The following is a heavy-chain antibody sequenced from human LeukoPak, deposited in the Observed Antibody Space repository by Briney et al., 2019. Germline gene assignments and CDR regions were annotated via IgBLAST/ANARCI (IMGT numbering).Heavy chain of an antibody. D-gene: IGHD4-11*01. J-gene: IGHJ4*02. V-gene: IGHV1-3*03. CDR2: INAGNGNT. CDR3: AREGGHDYHEKTFDY. Sequence: ASVKVSCKASGYTFTSYAMHWVRQAPGQRLEWMGWINAGNGNTKYSQEFQGRVTITRDTSASTAYMELSSLRSEDMAVYYCAREGGHDYHEKTFDYWGQGTLVTVSS. CDR1: GYTFTSYA.